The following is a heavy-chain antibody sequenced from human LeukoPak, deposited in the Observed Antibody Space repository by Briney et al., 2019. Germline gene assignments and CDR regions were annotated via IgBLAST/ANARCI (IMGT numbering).Heavy chain of an antibody. J-gene: IGHJ1*01. D-gene: IGHD2-2*02. CDR1: GYSFTNYW. CDR3: ARPGGCSGTSRYTYFQH. CDR2: IYPGDSDA. Sequence: GESLKISCKGFGYSFTNYWIGWVRQMPGKGLEWMGIIYPGDSDARYSPSFQGQVTISADKSISTAYLQWSSLKASDTAVYYCARPGGCSGTSRYTYFQHWGQGTLVTVSS. V-gene: IGHV5-51*01.